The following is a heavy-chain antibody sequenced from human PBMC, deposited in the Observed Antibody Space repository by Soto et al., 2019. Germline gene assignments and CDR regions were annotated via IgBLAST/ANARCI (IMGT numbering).Heavy chain of an antibody. CDR1: GGSISSYY. CDR3: ARDPPVAHGFWAFDI. Sequence: SETLSLTCTVSGGSISSYYWSWIRQPPGKGLEWIGYIYYSGSTNYNPSLKSRVTISVDTSKNQFSLKLSSVTAADTAVYYCARDPPVAHGFWAFDIWGQGTMVTVSS. CDR2: IYYSGST. V-gene: IGHV4-59*01. J-gene: IGHJ3*02. D-gene: IGHD6-19*01.